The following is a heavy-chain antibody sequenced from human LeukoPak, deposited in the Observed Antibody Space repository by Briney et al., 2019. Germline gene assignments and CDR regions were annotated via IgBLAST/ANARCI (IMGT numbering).Heavy chain of an antibody. J-gene: IGHJ3*02. Sequence: SETLSLTCTVSGYSISSGYYWGWIRPPPGKGLEWIGSIYHSGSTYYNPSLKSRVTISVDTSKNQFSLKLSSVTAADTAVSYCARGSYDFWSGYSIGAFDIWGQGTMVTVSS. CDR3: ARGSYDFWSGYSIGAFDI. D-gene: IGHD3-3*01. V-gene: IGHV4-38-2*02. CDR2: IYHSGST. CDR1: GYSISSGYY.